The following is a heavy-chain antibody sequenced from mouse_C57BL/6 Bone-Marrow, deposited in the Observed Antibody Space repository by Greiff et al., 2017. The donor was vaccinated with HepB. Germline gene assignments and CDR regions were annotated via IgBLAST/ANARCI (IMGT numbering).Heavy chain of an antibody. Sequence: QVQLQQSGAELARPGASVKLSCKASGYTFTSYGISWVKQRTGQGLEWIGEIYPRSGNTYYNEKFKGKATLTADKSSSTAYMELRSLTSEDSAVYFCARLRYYGSSLWGQGTSVTVSS. D-gene: IGHD1-1*01. CDR2: IYPRSGNT. CDR1: GYTFTSYG. J-gene: IGHJ4*01. CDR3: ARLRYYGSSL. V-gene: IGHV1-81*01.